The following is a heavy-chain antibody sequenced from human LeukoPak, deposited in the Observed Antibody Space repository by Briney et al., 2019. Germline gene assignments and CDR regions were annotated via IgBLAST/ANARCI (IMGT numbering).Heavy chain of an antibody. CDR3: AREVSRDAGARYFDL. Sequence: PSETLSLTCTVSGGSITNYYWSWLRQPAGKGLEWIGRFQTSDNTNYNPSLTSRVTMSVDTSKNQFSLTLTSVTAADTAVYYCAREVSRDAGARYFDLWGRGTPVTASS. J-gene: IGHJ2*01. CDR2: FQTSDNT. V-gene: IGHV4-4*07. D-gene: IGHD1-1*01. CDR1: GGSITNYY.